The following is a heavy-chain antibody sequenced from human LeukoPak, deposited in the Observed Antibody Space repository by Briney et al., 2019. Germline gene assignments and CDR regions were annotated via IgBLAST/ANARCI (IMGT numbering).Heavy chain of an antibody. Sequence: PSETLSLTCTVSGGSISRYYWSWIPQPPGKGLEWIGYIYYSGSNDYNPSLKSRVTISVDTSKNQFSLKLSSVTAADTVVYYCAREAVDSGYELAYYYMDVWGKGTTVTVSS. CDR1: GGSISRYY. CDR2: IYYSGSN. V-gene: IGHV4-59*01. J-gene: IGHJ6*03. D-gene: IGHD5-12*01. CDR3: AREAVDSGYELAYYYMDV.